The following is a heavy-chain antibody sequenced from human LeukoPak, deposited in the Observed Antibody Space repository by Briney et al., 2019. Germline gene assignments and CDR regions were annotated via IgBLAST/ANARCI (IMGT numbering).Heavy chain of an antibody. CDR3: ARLGPHYGGNPDNWFDP. J-gene: IGHJ5*02. CDR2: IIPIFGTP. D-gene: IGHD4-23*01. CDR1: GGIFSSYA. Sequence: SVKVSCKASGGIFSSYAISWVRQAPGQGLEWMGGIIPIFGTPNYAQKFRGRVTITADESTSTAYMELISLRSEDTAVYYCARLGPHYGGNPDNWFDPWGQGTLVTVSS. V-gene: IGHV1-69*13.